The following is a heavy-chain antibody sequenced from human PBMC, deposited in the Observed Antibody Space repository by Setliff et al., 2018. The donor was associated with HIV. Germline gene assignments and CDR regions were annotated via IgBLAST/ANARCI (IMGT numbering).Heavy chain of an antibody. Sequence: GSLRLSCAPSGFTFGSYAMSWVRQAPGKGLEWIGEINHSGSTNYNPSLKSRVTISVDTSKNQFSLKLSSVTAADTAVYYCARLPYSSGWYLGYWGQGTLVTVSS. CDR1: GFTFGSYA. D-gene: IGHD6-19*01. V-gene: IGHV4-34*01. J-gene: IGHJ4*02. CDR3: ARLPYSSGWYLGY. CDR2: INHSGST.